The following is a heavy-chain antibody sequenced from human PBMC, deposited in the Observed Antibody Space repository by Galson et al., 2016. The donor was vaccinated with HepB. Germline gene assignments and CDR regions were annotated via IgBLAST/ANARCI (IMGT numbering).Heavy chain of an antibody. CDR1: GFTFRDYS. CDR3: MSPYYGDYKNF. CDR2: ITASGDTT. J-gene: IGHJ4*02. D-gene: IGHD4-17*01. V-gene: IGHV3-64D*06. Sequence: SLRLSCAVSGFTFRDYSMHWVRQAPGKRLEYVSAITASGDTTYYADSVQGRFTISRDNSKNTFYLQMTSLSSEDTAVYYCMSPYYGDYKNFWGRGTLVTVSS.